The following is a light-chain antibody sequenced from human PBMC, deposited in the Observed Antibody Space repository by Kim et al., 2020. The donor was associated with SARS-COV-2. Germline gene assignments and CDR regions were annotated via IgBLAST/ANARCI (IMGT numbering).Light chain of an antibody. J-gene: IGLJ3*02. CDR2: GKN. CDR1: SLRSDY. V-gene: IGLV3-19*01. Sequence: ALGQTGKITRQGDSLRSDYASVYQQKPGQAPVLVIYGKNNRPAGIPDRFAGSSSGNTASLTITGAQAEDEADYYCNSRDSSGNHWVFGGGTQLTVL. CDR3: NSRDSSGNHWV.